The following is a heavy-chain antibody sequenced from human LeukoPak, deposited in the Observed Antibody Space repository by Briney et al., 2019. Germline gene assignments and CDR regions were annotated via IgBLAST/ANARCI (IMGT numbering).Heavy chain of an antibody. CDR1: AGSISSYY. D-gene: IGHD5-18*01. V-gene: IGHV4-59*08. CDR2: IYFSGST. CDR3: ARHVGIHLWSLYFDY. J-gene: IGHJ4*02. Sequence: PSETLSLTCIVSAGSISSYYWSWIRQPLGKGLEWIGYIYFSGSTDYNPSPKSRATISLDTPNHQFSLKLTSVTAADTAVYYCARHVGIHLWSLYFDYWGQGSLVTVSS.